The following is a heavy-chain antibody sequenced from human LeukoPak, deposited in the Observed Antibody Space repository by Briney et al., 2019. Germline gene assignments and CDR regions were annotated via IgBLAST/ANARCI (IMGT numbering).Heavy chain of an antibody. V-gene: IGHV4-39*07. CDR3: ARRPSFRYYFDY. CDR2: IYYSGST. Sequence: PSETLSLTCTVSGGSISSSSYYWGWIRQPPGKGLEWNGSIYYSGSTYYNPSLKSRVTISVDTSKNQFSLKLSSVTAADTAVYYCARRPSFRYYFDYWGQGTLVTVSS. J-gene: IGHJ4*02. CDR1: GGSISSSSYY. D-gene: IGHD3-10*01.